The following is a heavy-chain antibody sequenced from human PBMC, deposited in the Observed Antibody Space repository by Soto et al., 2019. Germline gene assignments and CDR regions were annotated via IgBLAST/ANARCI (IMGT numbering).Heavy chain of an antibody. CDR3: AHRLPAAGVRGHGQTGAFDI. Sequence: QITLKESGPTLVKPTQTLTLTCTFSGFSLSTSGVGVGWIRQTPGKALEWLALIYWDDDKRYSPSLKSRLNITKVTSKNQVVLTTTNMDPVDTATYYCAHRLPAAGVRGHGQTGAFDIWGQGTMVTVSS. CDR1: GFSLSTSGVG. D-gene: IGHD6-13*01. J-gene: IGHJ3*02. V-gene: IGHV2-5*02. CDR2: IYWDDDK.